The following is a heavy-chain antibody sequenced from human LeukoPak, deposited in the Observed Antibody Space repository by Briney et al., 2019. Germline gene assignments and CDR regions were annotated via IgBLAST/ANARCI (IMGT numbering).Heavy chain of an antibody. Sequence: SVKVSCKASEGTFSSYAISWVRQAPGQGLEWMGRIIPIFGTANYAQKFQGRVTITTDESTSTAYMELSSPRSEDTAVYYCAASSIAVADLKFDYWGQGTLVTVSS. CDR1: EGTFSSYA. J-gene: IGHJ4*02. CDR2: IIPIFGTA. V-gene: IGHV1-69*05. D-gene: IGHD6-19*01. CDR3: AASSIAVADLKFDY.